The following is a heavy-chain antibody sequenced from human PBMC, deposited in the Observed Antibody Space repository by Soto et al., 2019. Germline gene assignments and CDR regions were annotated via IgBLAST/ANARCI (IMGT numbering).Heavy chain of an antibody. CDR2: INPNSGGT. CDR1: GYTFTGYY. Sequence: GASVKVSCKASGYTFTGYYMHWVRQAPGQGLEWMGWINPNSGGTNYAQKFQGWVTMARDTSISTAYMELSRLRSDDTAVYYCARDPLVYSGYNTSYYYYGMDVWGQGTTVTVSS. CDR3: ARDPLVYSGYNTSYYYYGMDV. V-gene: IGHV1-2*04. D-gene: IGHD5-12*01. J-gene: IGHJ6*02.